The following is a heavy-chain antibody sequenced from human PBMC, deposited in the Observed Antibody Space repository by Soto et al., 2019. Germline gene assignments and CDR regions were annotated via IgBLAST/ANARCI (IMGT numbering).Heavy chain of an antibody. V-gene: IGHV3-48*02. CDR2: IGRSDNII. J-gene: IGHJ4*02. Sequence: GGSLRLSCAASGFTFSSYSMNWVRLAPGKGLEWISYIGRSDNIIHYADSVKGRFTISRDNAKSSLYLQMDSLRDEDTAVYYCTRKTNADSWGQGTLVTVSS. CDR3: TRKTNADS. CDR1: GFTFSSYS.